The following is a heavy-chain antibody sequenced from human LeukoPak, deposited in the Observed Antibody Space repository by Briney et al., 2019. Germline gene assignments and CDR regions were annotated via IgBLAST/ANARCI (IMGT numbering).Heavy chain of an antibody. D-gene: IGHD2-15*01. Sequence: PGGSLRLSCAASGFTFSSYWMHWVRQAPGKGLEWVSAISGSGGSTYYADSVKGRFTISRDNPQNTLYLQMDSLRAEDTAVYYCAGGLLGCRGGSCYPTDYWGQGTLVTVSS. V-gene: IGHV3-23*01. J-gene: IGHJ4*02. CDR1: GFTFSSYW. CDR3: AGGLLGCRGGSCYPTDY. CDR2: ISGSGGST.